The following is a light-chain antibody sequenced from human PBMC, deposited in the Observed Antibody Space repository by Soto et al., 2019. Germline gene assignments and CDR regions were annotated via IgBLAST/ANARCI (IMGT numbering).Light chain of an antibody. CDR1: SSDVGGYDY. V-gene: IGLV2-11*01. CDR3: CSFAGTSTLYV. Sequence: QSVLTQPRSVSGSPGQSVTISCTGSSSDVGGYDYVSWYQHHPGNAPKLIIFDVSQRPSGVPDRFSGSKSGNTASLTISGLQAEDEADYYCCSFAGTSTLYVFGTGTKVTVL. CDR2: DVS. J-gene: IGLJ1*01.